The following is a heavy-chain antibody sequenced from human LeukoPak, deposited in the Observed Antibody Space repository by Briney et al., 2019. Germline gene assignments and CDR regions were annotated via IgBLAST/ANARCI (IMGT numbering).Heavy chain of an antibody. J-gene: IGHJ6*03. CDR1: GYTFTSYG. CDR2: ISAYNGNT. Sequence: ASVKVSCKASGYTFTSYGISWVRQAPGQGLEWMGRISAYNGNTNYAQKLQGRVTMTTDTSTSTAYMELRSLRSDDTAVYYCARDLGPYYYYYMDVWGKGTTVTVSS. V-gene: IGHV1-18*01. CDR3: ARDLGPYYYYYMDV.